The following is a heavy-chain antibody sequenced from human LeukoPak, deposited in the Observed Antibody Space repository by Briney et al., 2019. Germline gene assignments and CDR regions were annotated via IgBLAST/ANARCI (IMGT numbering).Heavy chain of an antibody. J-gene: IGHJ4*02. Sequence: GASVQVSCHASGYTFTCYYMHWVRPAPGQGLEWMGGINPNSGGTNYAQKFQGRVTMTRDTSISTAYMELNRLISDDTAVYYCARFGSSTPPLFDYWGQGTLVTVSS. V-gene: IGHV1-2*02. CDR3: ARFGSSTPPLFDY. D-gene: IGHD1-26*01. CDR2: INPNSGGT. CDR1: GYTFTCYY.